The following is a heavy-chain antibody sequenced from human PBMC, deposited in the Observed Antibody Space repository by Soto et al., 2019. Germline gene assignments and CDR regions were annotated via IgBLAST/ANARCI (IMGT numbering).Heavy chain of an antibody. D-gene: IGHD4-4*01. V-gene: IGHV1-46*01. Sequence: ASVKVSCKASGYTFTNFYIHWLRRAPGQGREWLGVINPSAGRTTYSQKFQGRVTMTKDTSTNTAYVELSSLRSEDTAVYYCATGLLYTVTTSYYGMDVWGQGTTVTAP. CDR1: GYTFTNFY. CDR2: INPSAGRT. J-gene: IGHJ6*02. CDR3: ATGLLYTVTTSYYGMDV.